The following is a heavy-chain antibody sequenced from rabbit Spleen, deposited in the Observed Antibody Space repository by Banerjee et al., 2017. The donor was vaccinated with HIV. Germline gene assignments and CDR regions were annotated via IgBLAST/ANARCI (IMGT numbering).Heavy chain of an antibody. Sequence: QSLEESGGGLVKPGASLTLTCKASGFSFSSGYDMCWVRQAPGKGLEWIGCIYTGDGTSTAYPSWAKGRFTFSKTSSTTVTLQVTSLTAADTATYFCARDLTGVIGWNFKLWGQGTLVTVS. J-gene: IGHJ4*01. V-gene: IGHV1S40*01. CDR1: GFSFSSGYD. D-gene: IGHD1-1*01. CDR2: IYTGDGTST. CDR3: ARDLTGVIGWNFKL.